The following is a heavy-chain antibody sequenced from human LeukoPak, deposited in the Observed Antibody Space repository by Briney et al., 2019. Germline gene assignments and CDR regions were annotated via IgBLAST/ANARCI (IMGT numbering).Heavy chain of an antibody. CDR2: ISYSGST. J-gene: IGHJ6*03. V-gene: IGHV4-59*12. CDR1: GGSISSYY. CDR3: ARVRRGVVGNISLYYYMDG. Sequence: SETLSLTCTVSGGSISSYYWSWIRQPPGKGLEWIAYISYSGSTYYNPSLKSRVTISVDTSKNQFSLKLSSVTAADTAVYYCARVRRGVVGNISLYYYMDGWGKGTTVTVS. D-gene: IGHD1-26*01.